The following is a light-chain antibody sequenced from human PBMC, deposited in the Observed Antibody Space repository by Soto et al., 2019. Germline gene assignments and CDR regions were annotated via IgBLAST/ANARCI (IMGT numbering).Light chain of an antibody. CDR3: LQDYNYPLT. Sequence: AIQLTQSPSALSASVGDRVTITCRASLGIRNDLGWYQQKPGEAPRLLVYGASTLQSGVPSRFSGSGSGTEFNLTISSLQLEDFGTYYCLQDYNYPLTFVGGTRLEI. CDR2: GAS. V-gene: IGKV1-6*02. J-gene: IGKJ4*01. CDR1: LGIRND.